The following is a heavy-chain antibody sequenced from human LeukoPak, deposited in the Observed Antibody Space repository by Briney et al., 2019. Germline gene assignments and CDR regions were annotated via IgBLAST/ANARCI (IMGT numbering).Heavy chain of an antibody. J-gene: IGHJ6*03. Sequence: GASVKVSCKASGYTFTSYGISWVRQAPGQGLEWMGWISAYNGNTNYAQKLQGRVTMTTDTSTSTAYMELRSLRSDDTAVYYCARHSVRGGVNSLYYYYYMDVWGKGTTVTVSS. CDR1: GYTFTSYG. CDR2: ISAYNGNT. D-gene: IGHD3-16*01. CDR3: ARHSVRGGVNSLYYYYYMDV. V-gene: IGHV1-18*01.